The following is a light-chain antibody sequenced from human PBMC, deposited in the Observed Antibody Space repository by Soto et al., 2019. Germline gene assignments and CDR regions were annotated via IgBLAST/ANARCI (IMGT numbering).Light chain of an antibody. J-gene: IGLJ2*01. V-gene: IGLV1-40*01. CDR2: GNS. Sequence: QSVLTQPPSVSGAPGQRVTISCTGSSSNIGAGYDVHWYQQLPGTAPKLLIYGNSNRPSGVPDRFSGSKSGTSASLAITGLQAEDEADYYCGTWDSSLSAVVFGGGTKVTVL. CDR3: GTWDSSLSAVV. CDR1: SSNIGAGYD.